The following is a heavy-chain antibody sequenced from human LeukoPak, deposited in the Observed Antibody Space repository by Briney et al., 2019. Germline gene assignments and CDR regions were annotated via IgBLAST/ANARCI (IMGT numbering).Heavy chain of an antibody. Sequence: SETLSLTCTVSGGSFSSYYWSWIRQPPGKGLEWIGYIYYSGSTDYNPSLKSRVTTSVETSKNQFSLNLSSVTAADTAVYYCARGRLARSPYFDYWGQGTLVTVSS. CDR2: IYYSGST. V-gene: IGHV4-59*01. CDR1: GGSFSSYY. J-gene: IGHJ4*02. CDR3: ARGRLARSPYFDY. D-gene: IGHD6-19*01.